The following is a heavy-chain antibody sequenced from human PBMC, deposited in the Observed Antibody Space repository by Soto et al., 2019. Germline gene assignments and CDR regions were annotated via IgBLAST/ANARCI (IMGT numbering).Heavy chain of an antibody. CDR1: GYTFTSYG. CDR2: ISGYNGNT. CDR3: ARAGAYSFVYATY. J-gene: IGHJ4*02. Sequence: ASVKVSCKTSGYTFTSYGITWVRQAPGQGLEWMGWISGYNGNTNYAQKLQGRVTMTTDTSTKTAYMELRSLSSDDPAVYYCARAGAYSFVYATYWGQGTLVTVSS. D-gene: IGHD5-18*01. V-gene: IGHV1-18*01.